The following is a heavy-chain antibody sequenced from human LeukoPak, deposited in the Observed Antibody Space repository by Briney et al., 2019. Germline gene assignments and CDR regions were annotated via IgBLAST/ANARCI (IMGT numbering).Heavy chain of an antibody. CDR2: IWDDGSYK. V-gene: IGHV3-33*06. Sequence: PGGSLRLSCEASGFGFSNYGMHWVRQAPGKGLEWVAVIWDDGSYKYYADSVKGRFTISRDNSKNTLYLQMNSLRAEDTAVYYCAKPTRGSGSFLIDYWGQEPWSPSPQ. CDR3: AKPTRGSGSFLIDY. J-gene: IGHJ4*01. D-gene: IGHD1-26*01. CDR1: GFGFSNYG.